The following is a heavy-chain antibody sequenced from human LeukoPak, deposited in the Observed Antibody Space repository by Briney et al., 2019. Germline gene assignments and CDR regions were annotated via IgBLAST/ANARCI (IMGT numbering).Heavy chain of an antibody. V-gene: IGHV4-34*01. J-gene: IGHJ5*02. CDR3: ARGQVVVTIFGVVIRSWFDP. Sequence: SETLSLTCAVYGGSFSGYYWSWIRQPPGKGLEWTGEINHSGSTNYNPSLKSRVTISVDTSKNQFSLKLSSVTAADTAVYYCARGQVVVTIFGVVIRSWFDPWGQGTLVTVSS. CDR2: INHSGST. D-gene: IGHD3-3*01. CDR1: GGSFSGYY.